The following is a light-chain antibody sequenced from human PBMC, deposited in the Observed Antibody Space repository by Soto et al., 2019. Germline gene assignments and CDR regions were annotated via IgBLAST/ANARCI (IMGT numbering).Light chain of an antibody. J-gene: IGKJ4*01. V-gene: IGKV3-20*01. CDR1: QTVRNNY. CDR2: DAS. CDR3: QQFSSYPLT. Sequence: EFVLTQSAGTVSLSPGERATVSCRASQTVRNNYLAWYQQKPGQAPRLLIYDASSRATGIPDRFSGGGSGTDFTLTISRLEPEDFAVYYCQQFSSYPLTFGGGTKVDIK.